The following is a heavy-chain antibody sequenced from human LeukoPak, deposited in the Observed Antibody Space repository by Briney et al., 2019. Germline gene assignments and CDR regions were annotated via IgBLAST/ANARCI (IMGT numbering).Heavy chain of an antibody. V-gene: IGHV4-34*01. Sequence: PGGSLRLSCAVSGFTFSSYSMNWVRQAPGKGLEWIGEINQKRGSTNYNPSLKSRVTISVDTSKNQFSLKLSSVTAADTAVYYCAREFSTSSTAFDMWGQGTMVTVSS. D-gene: IGHD6-6*01. CDR2: INQKRGST. CDR3: AREFSTSSTAFDM. CDR1: GFTFSSYS. J-gene: IGHJ3*02.